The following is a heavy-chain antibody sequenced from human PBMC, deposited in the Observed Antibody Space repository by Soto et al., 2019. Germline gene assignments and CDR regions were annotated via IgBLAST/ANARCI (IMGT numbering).Heavy chain of an antibody. D-gene: IGHD3-22*01. V-gene: IGHV4-4*02. CDR3: ARGDYYDSSGDAFDV. CDR1: GGSISSSNW. J-gene: IGHJ3*01. Sequence: SETLSLTCAVSGGSISSSNWWSWVRQPPGKGLEWIGEIYHSGSTNYNPSLKSRVTISVDKSKNQFSQKLSSVTAADTAVYYCARGDYYDSSGDAFDVCGQGTMDTVAS. CDR2: IYHSGST.